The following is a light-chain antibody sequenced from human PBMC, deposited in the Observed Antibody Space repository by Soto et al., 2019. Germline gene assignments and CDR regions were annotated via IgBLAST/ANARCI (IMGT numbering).Light chain of an antibody. J-gene: IGKJ2*01. CDR3: QQYGTSQYT. V-gene: IGKV3-20*01. CDR1: QSVSGSY. Sequence: EIVLTQSPGTLSFSPGERATLSCRASQSVSGSYLAWYQQKPGQPPRLLIYGASSRATGIPDRLSGSGSGTDFTRTFSRLEPEDFAVYYCQQYGTSQYTFGQGTKLEIK. CDR2: GAS.